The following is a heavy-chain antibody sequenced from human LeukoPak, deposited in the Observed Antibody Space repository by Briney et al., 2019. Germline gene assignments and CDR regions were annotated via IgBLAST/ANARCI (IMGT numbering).Heavy chain of an antibody. D-gene: IGHD2-2*01. J-gene: IGHJ6*03. CDR3: ARVGGVVPAAFRDYYYYMDV. V-gene: IGHV3-20*04. CDR2: INWNGGST. Sequence: GGSLRLSCAASGFTFDDYGMSWVRQAPGKGLEWVSGINWNGGSTGYADSVKGRFTISRDNAKNSLYLQMNSLRAEDTALYYCARVGGVVPAAFRDYYYYMDVWGKGTTVTVSS. CDR1: GFTFDDYG.